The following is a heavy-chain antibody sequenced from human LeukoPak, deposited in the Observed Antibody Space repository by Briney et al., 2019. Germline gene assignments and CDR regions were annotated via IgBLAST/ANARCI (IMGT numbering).Heavy chain of an antibody. V-gene: IGHV3-9*01. CDR3: AKVVGDPPGAFDI. CDR1: GFTFDDHA. Sequence: PGGSLRLSCAASGFTFDDHAMHWVRQAPGKGLEWVSGISWNSGSIGYADSVKGRFTISRDNAKNSLYLQMNSLRAEDTALYYCAKVVGDPPGAFDIWGQGTMVTVSS. CDR2: ISWNSGSI. D-gene: IGHD1-26*01. J-gene: IGHJ3*02.